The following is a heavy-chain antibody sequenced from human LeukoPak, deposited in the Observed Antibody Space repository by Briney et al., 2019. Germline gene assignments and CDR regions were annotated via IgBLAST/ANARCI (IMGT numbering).Heavy chain of an antibody. CDR2: INAGNGNT. Sequence: ASVKVSCKASGYTFTSYAMHWVRQAPGQRLEWMGWINAGNGNTKYSQEFQGRVTITRDTSASTAYMELSSLRSEDMAVYYRARGVLWKRFQSYYFDYWGQGTLVTVSS. D-gene: IGHD1-1*01. CDR1: GYTFTSYA. CDR3: ARGVLWKRFQSYYFDY. J-gene: IGHJ4*02. V-gene: IGHV1-3*03.